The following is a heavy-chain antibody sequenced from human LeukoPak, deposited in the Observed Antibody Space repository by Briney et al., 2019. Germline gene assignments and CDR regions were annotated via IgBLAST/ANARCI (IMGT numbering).Heavy chain of an antibody. CDR3: AGGGWQWLVGVTVMDFDY. D-gene: IGHD6-19*01. V-gene: IGHV1-8*01. Sequence: ASVKVSCKASGYTFTSYDINWVRQATGQGLEWMGWMNPNSGNTCYAQKFQGRVTMTRNTSISTAYMELSSLRSEDPAVYYCAGGGWQWLVGVTVMDFDYWGQGTLVTVSS. CDR2: MNPNSGNT. CDR1: GYTFTSYD. J-gene: IGHJ4*02.